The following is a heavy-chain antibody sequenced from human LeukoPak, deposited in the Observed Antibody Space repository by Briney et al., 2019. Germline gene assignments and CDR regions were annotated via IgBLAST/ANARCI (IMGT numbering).Heavy chain of an antibody. CDR3: ARQLDHYDNIYHFDY. D-gene: IGHD3-16*01. Sequence: GASVKVSCKASGYTFTSYYMHWVRQAPGQGLEWMGIINPSGGSTSYAQKFQGRVTMTRDMSTSTVYMELSSLRSEDTAVYYCARQLDHYDNIYHFDYWGQGTLVTVSS. J-gene: IGHJ4*02. CDR2: INPSGGST. CDR1: GYTFTSYY. V-gene: IGHV1-46*01.